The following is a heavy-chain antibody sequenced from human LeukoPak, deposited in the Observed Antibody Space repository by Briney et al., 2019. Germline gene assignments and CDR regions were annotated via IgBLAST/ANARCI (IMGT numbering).Heavy chain of an antibody. Sequence: SVKVSCKASGYTFTSYDINWVRQATGQGLEWMGWMNPNSCNTGYAQKFQGRVTITRNTPISTAYIELSSLRSEDTAVYYCARDPASWGFWSGYSYYYMDVWGKGTTVTVSS. CDR3: ARDPASWGFWSGYSYYYMDV. V-gene: IGHV1-8*03. D-gene: IGHD3-3*01. J-gene: IGHJ6*03. CDR2: MNPNSCNT. CDR1: GYTFTSYD.